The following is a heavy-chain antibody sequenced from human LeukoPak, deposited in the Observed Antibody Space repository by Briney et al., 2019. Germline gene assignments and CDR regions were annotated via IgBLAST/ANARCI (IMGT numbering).Heavy chain of an antibody. CDR3: ARSNSGWSNIDF. J-gene: IGHJ4*02. CDR1: GGSISSSTW. Sequence: SETLSLTCAVSGGSISSSTWWSWVRQPPGKGLEWIGEIYHSGIINCNPSLKSRVTISVDKSKNQFSLKLNSVTAADTAVYYCARSNSGWSNIDFWGQGTLVTVSS. CDR2: IYHSGII. V-gene: IGHV4-4*02. D-gene: IGHD6-19*01.